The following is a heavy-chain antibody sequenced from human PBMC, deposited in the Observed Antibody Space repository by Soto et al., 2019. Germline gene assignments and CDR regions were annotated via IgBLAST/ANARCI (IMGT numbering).Heavy chain of an antibody. V-gene: IGHV3-30*18. CDR1: GFTFSSYG. D-gene: IGHD3-22*01. Sequence: QVQLVESGGGVVQPGRSLRLSCAASGFTFSSYGVHWVRQAPGKGLEWVASVSYDGRNKHYADSVKGRFTISRDNSRNTLDLQMNSRRAEETVVYYCAKDTHYYDRSGYYTYDHWGQGTQVTVSS. CDR2: VSYDGRNK. CDR3: AKDTHYYDRSGYYTYDH. J-gene: IGHJ4*02.